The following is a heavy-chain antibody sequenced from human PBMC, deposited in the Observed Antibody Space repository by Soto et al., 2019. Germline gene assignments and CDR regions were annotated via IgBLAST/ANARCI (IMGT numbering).Heavy chain of an antibody. CDR3: ARDQILIYYYGSGSYNRYYYGMDV. CDR1: RYTFRSYR. V-gene: IGHV3-21*05. CDR2: ISSSISYI. J-gene: IGHJ6*02. Sequence: PAGSPRLYCAASRYTFRSYRMNCVRQAPWKWMEWVSYISSSISYIYYAASVKGRFTISRDNAKNSLYLQMNSLRAEDTAVYYCARDQILIYYYGSGSYNRYYYGMDVWGQGTTVTVSS. D-gene: IGHD3-10*01.